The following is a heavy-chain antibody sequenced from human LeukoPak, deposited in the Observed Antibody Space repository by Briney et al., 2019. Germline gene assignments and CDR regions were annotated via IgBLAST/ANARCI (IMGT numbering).Heavy chain of an antibody. CDR1: GGSISSSNW. Sequence: SGTLSLTCAVSGGSISSSNWWSWVRQPPGKGLERIGEIYHSGSTNYNPSLKSRVTISVDKSKNQFSLKLSSVTAADTAVYYCARVRHYYDSNPYFDYWGQGTLVTVSS. J-gene: IGHJ4*02. D-gene: IGHD3-22*01. CDR3: ARVRHYYDSNPYFDY. CDR2: IYHSGST. V-gene: IGHV4-4*02.